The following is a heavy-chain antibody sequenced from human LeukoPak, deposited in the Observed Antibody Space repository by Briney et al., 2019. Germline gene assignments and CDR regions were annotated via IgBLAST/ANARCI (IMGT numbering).Heavy chain of an antibody. CDR1: GFTFSSYA. J-gene: IGHJ6*03. V-gene: IGHV3-30-3*01. D-gene: IGHD3-10*01. Sequence: GGSLRLSCAASGFTFSSYAMHWVRQAPGKGLEWVAVISYDGSNKYYADSVKGRFTISRDNSKNSLYLQMNSLRAEDTAVYYCASLYYYGSGRPYYYYYMDVWGKGTTVTVSS. CDR2: ISYDGSNK. CDR3: ASLYYYGSGRPYYYYYMDV.